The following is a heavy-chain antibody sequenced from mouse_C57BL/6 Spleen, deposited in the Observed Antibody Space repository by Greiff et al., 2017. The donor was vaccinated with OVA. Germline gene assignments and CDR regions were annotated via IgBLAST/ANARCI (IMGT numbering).Heavy chain of an antibody. D-gene: IGHD1-1*01. CDR2: ISSGGDYI. CDR3: TRVPTVDYFDY. J-gene: IGHJ2*01. Sequence: EVKVVESGEGLVKPGGSLKLSCAASGFTFSSYAMSWVRQTPEKRLEWVAYISSGGDYIYYADTVKGRFTISRDNARNTLYLQMSSLKSEDTAMYYCTRVPTVDYFDYWGQGTTLTVSS. CDR1: GFTFSSYA. V-gene: IGHV5-9-1*02.